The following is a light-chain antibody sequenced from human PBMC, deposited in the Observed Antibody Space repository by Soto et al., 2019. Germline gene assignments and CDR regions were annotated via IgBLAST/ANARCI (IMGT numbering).Light chain of an antibody. CDR1: SSDVGGYNY. Sequence: ALTQPPSASGSPGQSVTISCTGTSSDVGGYNYVSWYQHHPGKAPKFLIYEVSKRPSGVPDRFSGSKSGNTASLTVSGLQAEDEADYYCSSYAGSNREVFGTGTKLTVL. CDR3: SSYAGSNREV. J-gene: IGLJ1*01. V-gene: IGLV2-8*01. CDR2: EVS.